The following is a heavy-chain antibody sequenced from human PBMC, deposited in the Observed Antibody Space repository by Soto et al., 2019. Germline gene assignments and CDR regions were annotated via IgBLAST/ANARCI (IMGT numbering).Heavy chain of an antibody. V-gene: IGHV3-30*18. CDR3: AKERRQQLLNY. CDR2: ISYDGSNK. CDR1: GFTFSSYV. Sequence: PWWSLRLSCAASGFTFSSYVMHWVRQAPGKGLEWVAVISYDGSNKYYADSVKGRFTISRDNSKNTLYLQMNSLRAEDTAVYYCAKERRQQLLNYWGKGT. D-gene: IGHD6-13*01. J-gene: IGHJ4*02.